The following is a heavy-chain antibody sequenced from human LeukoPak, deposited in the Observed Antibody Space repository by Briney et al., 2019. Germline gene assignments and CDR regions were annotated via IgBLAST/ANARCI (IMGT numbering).Heavy chain of an antibody. D-gene: IGHD3-22*01. CDR2: INWDDQK. V-gene: IGHV2-5*02. J-gene: IGHJ5*02. CDR1: GFSLTTSGVG. CDR3: AHRRDSSGYQYRYWFAP. Sequence: SGPTLVNPTQALTLTCTFSGFSLTTSGVGVGWIRQPPGKALEWLALINWDDQKVYSPSLQSRLSITKDTSKNQVVLTMTNVDPVDTATYYCAHRRDSSGYQYRYWFAPWGQGTLVTVSS.